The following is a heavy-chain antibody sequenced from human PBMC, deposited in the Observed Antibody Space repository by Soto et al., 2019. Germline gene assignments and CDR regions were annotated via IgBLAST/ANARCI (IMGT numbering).Heavy chain of an antibody. CDR1: GFTFSSYA. Sequence: GGSLRLSCAASGFTFSSYAMHWVRQAPGKGLEWVAVISYDGSNKYYADSVKGRFTISRDNSKNTLYLQMNSLRAEDTAVYYCARPIDILTGYDYWGQGTLVTVSS. D-gene: IGHD3-9*01. CDR2: ISYDGSNK. V-gene: IGHV3-30-3*01. CDR3: ARPIDILTGYDY. J-gene: IGHJ4*02.